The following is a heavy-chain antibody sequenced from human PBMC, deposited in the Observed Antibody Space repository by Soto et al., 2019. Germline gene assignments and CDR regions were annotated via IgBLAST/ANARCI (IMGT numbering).Heavy chain of an antibody. V-gene: IGHV1-69*02. J-gene: IGHJ1*01. CDR3: ARVGGSSEYFQH. CDR1: GGTFSSYT. CDR2: IIPILGIA. D-gene: IGHD1-26*01. Sequence: QVQLVQSGAEVKKPGSSVKVSCKASGGTFSSYTISWVRQAPGQGLEWMGRIIPILGIANYAQKFQGRVTITTDKSTSTACMELSSLRSEDTAVYYCARVGGSSEYFQHWGQGTLVTVSS.